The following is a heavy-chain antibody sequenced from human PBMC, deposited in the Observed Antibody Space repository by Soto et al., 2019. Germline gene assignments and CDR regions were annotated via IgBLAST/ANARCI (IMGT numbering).Heavy chain of an antibody. CDR2: IWYDGSNK. D-gene: IGHD6-6*01. J-gene: IGHJ4*02. V-gene: IGHV3-33*01. Sequence: QVQLVESGGGVVQPGRSLRLSCAASGFTFSSYGMHWVRPAPGKGLEWVAVIWYDGSNKYYADSVKGRFTISRDNSKNTLYLQMNSLRAEDTAVYYCARDVTPKEQLVSLDYWGQGTLVTVSS. CDR1: GFTFSSYG. CDR3: ARDVTPKEQLVSLDY.